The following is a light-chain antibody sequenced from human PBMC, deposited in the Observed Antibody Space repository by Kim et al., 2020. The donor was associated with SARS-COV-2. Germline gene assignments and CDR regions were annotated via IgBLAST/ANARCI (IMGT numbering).Light chain of an antibody. V-gene: IGKV3-20*01. CDR2: GTI. J-gene: IGKJ1*01. CDR3: QQYETSSWT. Sequence: SPGERVTLSCRASQTIGMNFLAWYQQKPGQAPRLLIYGTITRATGIPDRCRGRGAGTDFTLTISRLEPEDFAVYYCQQYETSSWTFGQGTKVDIK. CDR1: QTIGMNF.